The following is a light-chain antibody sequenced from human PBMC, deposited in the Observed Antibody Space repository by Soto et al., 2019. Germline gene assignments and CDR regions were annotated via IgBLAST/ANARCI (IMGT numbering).Light chain of an antibody. CDR3: QQYGVSPRT. J-gene: IGKJ1*01. CDR1: QRVSSNY. V-gene: IGKV3-20*01. Sequence: EIVLTQSPGTLSLFPGETATLSCRASQRVSSNYLAWYQQKPGQAPRLLIYGASRRATGIPDRFSGSGSGTDFGLTINRLEPEDFAVYYCQQYGVSPRTFGQGTKVEIK. CDR2: GAS.